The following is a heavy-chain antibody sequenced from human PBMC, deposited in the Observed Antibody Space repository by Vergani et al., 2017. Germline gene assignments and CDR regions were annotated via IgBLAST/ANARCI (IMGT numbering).Heavy chain of an antibody. CDR2: INTNGDYT. CDR3: AKANPRNSGYDYLYYYHAMDV. CDR1: GFSFTTYA. D-gene: IGHD5-12*01. J-gene: IGHJ6*02. Sequence: EVQLLESGGDLVQPGGSLRLSCAASGFSFTTYAMSWVRQAPGKGLEWVSTINTNGDYTRYAGSVKGRFTISRDSSKNTLYLQMNSLSAGDTAVYYCAKANPRNSGYDYLYYYHAMDVWGQGTTVTVSS. V-gene: IGHV3-23*01.